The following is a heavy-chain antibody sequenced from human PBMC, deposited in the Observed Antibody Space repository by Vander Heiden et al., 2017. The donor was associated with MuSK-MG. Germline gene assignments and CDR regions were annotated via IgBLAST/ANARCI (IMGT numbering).Heavy chain of an antibody. D-gene: IGHD3-10*01. V-gene: IGHV3-33*01. J-gene: IGHJ4*02. CDR1: GFTFSSYG. CDR2: IWNDGSNK. Sequence: GFTFSSYGMHWVRQVPGKGLEWVAVIWNDGSNKYYADSVKGRFTISRDNSKNTLYLQMNSLRAEDTAVYYCARDLATPYGSEFDYWGQGTLVTVSS. CDR3: ARDLATPYGSEFDY.